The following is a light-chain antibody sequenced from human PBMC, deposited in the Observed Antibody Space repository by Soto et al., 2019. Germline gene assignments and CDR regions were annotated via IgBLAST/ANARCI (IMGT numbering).Light chain of an antibody. Sequence: QSALTQPASVTGSPGQSVTISCTGTSSDVGDYDYVSWYQQHPGKAPQLMIYEVTNRPSGVSNRFSGSKSGNTASLTISGLQAEDEADYYCASYTRRSTLVVFSGGTQLTVL. CDR2: EVT. V-gene: IGLV2-14*01. J-gene: IGLJ2*01. CDR3: ASYTRRSTLVV. CDR1: SSDVGDYDY.